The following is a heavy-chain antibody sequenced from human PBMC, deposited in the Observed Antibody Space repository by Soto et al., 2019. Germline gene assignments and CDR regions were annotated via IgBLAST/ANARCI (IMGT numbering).Heavy chain of an antibody. CDR1: GFTFSSYG. D-gene: IGHD4-17*01. Sequence: QVQLVESGGGVVQPGRSLRLSCAAAGFTFSSYGMHWVRQAPGTGLEWVAVMSYDGSKYYADTLKGRFTISRDNSKNTLYLQINSLRPEDTAVYYCAKDFTPWFGDYFYYYYGMDVWGQGTTVTVSS. CDR2: MSYDGSK. J-gene: IGHJ6*02. V-gene: IGHV3-30*18. CDR3: AKDFTPWFGDYFYYYYGMDV.